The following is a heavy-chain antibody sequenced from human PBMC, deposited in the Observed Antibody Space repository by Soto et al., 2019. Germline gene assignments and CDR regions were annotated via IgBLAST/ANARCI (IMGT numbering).Heavy chain of an antibody. CDR2: IYYSGST. CDR1: DGSSGSSSDY. J-gene: IGHJ5*02. Sequence: SHTCSVADGSSGSSSDYWGWIRQTPGKGLEWIGSIYYSGSTYYNPSLKSRVTISVDTSKNQFSLKLSSVTAADTAVYYCARHLGVTIFGVVRIVGTNWFDPWGKGTLVTVSS. CDR3: ARHLGVTIFGVVRIVGTNWFDP. D-gene: IGHD3-3*01. V-gene: IGHV4-39*01.